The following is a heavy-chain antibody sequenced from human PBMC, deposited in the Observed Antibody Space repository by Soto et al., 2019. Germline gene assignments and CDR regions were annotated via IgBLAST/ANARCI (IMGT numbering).Heavy chain of an antibody. V-gene: IGHV1-18*04. CDR1: GYSFTTYG. CDR2: ISAYGTTT. J-gene: IGHJ4*02. D-gene: IGHD6-13*01. Sequence: QVQLVQSGTEVKKPGASVQVSCKASGYSFTTYGFSWVRQAPGQGLAWMGWISAYGTTTDYAQSLQGRVTLTTDTSKSTTYMELRSLRIDDTGVYYCTRDPGIAAPGRGLGDYWGQGTLVTVSS. CDR3: TRDPGIAAPGRGLGDY.